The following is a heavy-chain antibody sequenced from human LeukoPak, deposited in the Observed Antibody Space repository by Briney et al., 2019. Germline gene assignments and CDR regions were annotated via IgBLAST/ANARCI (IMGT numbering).Heavy chain of an antibody. CDR3: ARDPYPGIDTAMDY. CDR1: GYSISSGYY. J-gene: IGHJ4*02. D-gene: IGHD5-18*01. Sequence: SETLSLTCTVSGYSISSGYYWGWIRQPPGKGLEWIGSIYHSGSTYYNPSLKSRVTISVDTSKNQFSLKLSSVTAADTAVYYCARDPYPGIDTAMDYWGQGTLVTVSS. V-gene: IGHV4-38-2*02. CDR2: IYHSGST.